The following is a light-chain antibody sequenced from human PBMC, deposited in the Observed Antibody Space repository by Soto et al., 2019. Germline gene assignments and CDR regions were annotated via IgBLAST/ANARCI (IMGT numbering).Light chain of an antibody. CDR3: QQYGSSPQT. CDR1: QCVSSSS. CDR2: GAS. J-gene: IGKJ1*01. V-gene: IGKV3-20*01. Sequence: EIVLTQSPATLFLSPGEKATLSCRASQCVSSSSLAWYKQKPGQAPKLLFYGASSRATGTPDRFSGSGSGTDFTLTISRLEPEDLAVYYCQQYGSSPQTFGQGTKVDMK.